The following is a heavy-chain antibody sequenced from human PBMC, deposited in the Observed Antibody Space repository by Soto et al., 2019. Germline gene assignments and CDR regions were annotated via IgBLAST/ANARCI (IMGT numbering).Heavy chain of an antibody. CDR1: GYSFATAG. CDR3: ARAGQYYDSSGYAT. J-gene: IGHJ5*02. CDR2: ISAYNGNT. V-gene: IGHV1-18*01. Sequence: QVKLVQSGTEVKKPGASMKVSCKASGYSFATAGISWVRQAPGQGLEWMGWISAYNGNTNYDRKLQDRVTMTTNTSTSTAYLELRSLRSDDTAVYYCARAGQYYDSSGYATWGQGTLVTVSS. D-gene: IGHD3-22*01.